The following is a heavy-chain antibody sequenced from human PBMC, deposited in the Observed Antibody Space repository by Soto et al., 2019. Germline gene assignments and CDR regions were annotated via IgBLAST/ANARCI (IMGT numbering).Heavy chain of an antibody. CDR1: GFTFSYYP. D-gene: IGHD1-1*01. J-gene: IGHJ5*01. V-gene: IGHV3-30-3*01. Sequence: QMRLVESGGGVVQPGRSLRLSCAASGFTFSYYPMHWVRQAPGRGLEWVAVVSFDGSNKFYADSVKGRFTISKDNSKNTLYLQMNSLRAEDTAVYYCARNMAKPTYDSWGQGTLVTVSP. CDR3: ARNMAKPTYDS. CDR2: VSFDGSNK.